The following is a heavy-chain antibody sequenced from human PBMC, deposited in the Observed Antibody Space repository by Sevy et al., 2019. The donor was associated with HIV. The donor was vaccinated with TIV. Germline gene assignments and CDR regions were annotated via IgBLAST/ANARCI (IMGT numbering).Heavy chain of an antibody. CDR3: AKVLHIVVVPAAIDYYYGMDI. J-gene: IGHJ6*01. V-gene: IGHV3-30*02. Sequence: GGSLRLSCAASGFTFSTYGMHWVRQAPGKGLEWVAFIRFAGTIQYYTDSVKGRLTISRDNSKNTLYLQMNSLRAEDTAVYFCAKVLHIVVVPAAIDYYYGMDIWGQGTTVTVSS. CDR2: IRFAGTIQ. D-gene: IGHD2-2*01. CDR1: GFTFSTYG.